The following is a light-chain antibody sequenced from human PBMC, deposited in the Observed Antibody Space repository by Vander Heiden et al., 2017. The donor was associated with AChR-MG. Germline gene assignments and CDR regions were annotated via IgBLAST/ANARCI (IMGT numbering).Light chain of an antibody. J-gene: IGKJ2*01. V-gene: IGKV2-28*01. CDR3: RQALQTPYT. CDR2: LGS. Sequence: DIVMTQSPLSLPVTPGEPASISCRSSRSLLESNGDNFLDWYLQKPGQSPHLLIYLGSNRASGVPDRFSGSGSGTDFTLKISRVEAEDVGVYYCRQALQTPYTFGQGTKLEIK. CDR1: RSLLESNGDNF.